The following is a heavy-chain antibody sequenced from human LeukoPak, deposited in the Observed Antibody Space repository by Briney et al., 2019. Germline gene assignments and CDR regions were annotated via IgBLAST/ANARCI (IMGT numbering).Heavy chain of an antibody. CDR2: MNPNSGNT. CDR3: ARRTRYSSGWYVGY. Sequence: ASVKVSCKASGYTFTSYDINWVRQATGQGLEWMEWMNPNSGNTGYAQKFQGRVTMTRNTSISTAYMELSSLRSEDTAVYYCARRTRYSSGWYVGYWGQGTLVTVSS. CDR1: GYTFTSYD. J-gene: IGHJ4*02. D-gene: IGHD6-19*01. V-gene: IGHV1-8*01.